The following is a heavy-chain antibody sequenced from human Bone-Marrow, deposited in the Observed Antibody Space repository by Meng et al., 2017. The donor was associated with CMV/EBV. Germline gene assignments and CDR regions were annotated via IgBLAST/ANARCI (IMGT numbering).Heavy chain of an antibody. V-gene: IGHV3-74*01. D-gene: IGHD2/OR15-2a*01. CDR2: INSDGRST. CDR1: GFTFSSYW. CDR3: ASSTGYFLYNDRGY. Sequence: GESLKISCAASGFTFSSYWMHWVRQAPGKGLVWVSRINSDGRSTTYADSVKGRFTISRDNAKNTLYLQMNSLRAEDTAVYYCASSTGYFLYNDRGYWGQGTLVTVSS. J-gene: IGHJ4*02.